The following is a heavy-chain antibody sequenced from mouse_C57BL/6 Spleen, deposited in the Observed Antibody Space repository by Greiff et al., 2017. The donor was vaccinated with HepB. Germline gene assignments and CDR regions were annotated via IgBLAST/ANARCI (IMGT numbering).Heavy chain of an antibody. Sequence: VQRVESGPGLVQPSQSLSITCTVSGFSLTSYGVHWVRQSPGKGLEWLGVIWRGGSTDYNAAFMSRLSITKDNSKSQVFFKMNSLQADDTAIYYCAKNIYDGYSAWFAYWGQGTLVTVSA. V-gene: IGHV2-5*01. CDR3: AKNIYDGYSAWFAY. J-gene: IGHJ3*01. CDR2: IWRGGST. CDR1: GFSLTSYG. D-gene: IGHD2-3*01.